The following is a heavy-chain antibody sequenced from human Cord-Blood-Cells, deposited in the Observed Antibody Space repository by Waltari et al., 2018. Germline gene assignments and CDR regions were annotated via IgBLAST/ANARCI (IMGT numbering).Heavy chain of an antibody. CDR1: GYTFTRYD. D-gene: IGHD3-3*01. J-gene: IGHJ3*02. Sequence: QVQLVQSGAEVKKPGASVKVSCKASGYTFTRYDINWVRQATGQGLEWMGWMNPNSGNTGYAQKFQGRVTITRNTSISTAYMELSSLRSEDTAVYYCVGGSGYYRDAFDIWGQGTMVTVSS. V-gene: IGHV1-8*03. CDR3: VGGSGYYRDAFDI. CDR2: MNPNSGNT.